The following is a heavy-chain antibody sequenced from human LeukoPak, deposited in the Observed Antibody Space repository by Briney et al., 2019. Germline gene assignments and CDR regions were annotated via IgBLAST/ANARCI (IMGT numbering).Heavy chain of an antibody. CDR1: VLIFSEYY. V-gene: IGHV3-11*01. CDR2: ISHSGNTI. D-gene: IGHD3-16*01. Sequence: GRSLRLSFASSVLIFSEYYMSWIRPAPWKGREGVSYISHSGNTIREADSVRGRFTICRDKTKTSLYLQMNSMRAEDAAVYYSARYRVITNAYFDYWGQGTLVTVSS. CDR3: ARYRVITNAYFDY. J-gene: IGHJ4*02.